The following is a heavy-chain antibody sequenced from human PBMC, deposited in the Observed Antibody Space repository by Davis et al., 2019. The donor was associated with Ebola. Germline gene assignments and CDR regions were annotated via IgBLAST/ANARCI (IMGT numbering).Heavy chain of an antibody. J-gene: IGHJ6*02. CDR1: GLTFSNYG. CDR3: ARRILGDSRAAVDV. V-gene: IGHV3-48*01. CDR2: IGGSDEGI. D-gene: IGHD2-15*01. Sequence: PGGSLRLTCAASGLTFSNYGMYWFRQPPAKGLEWVSYIGGSDEGISYSDSVKGRFTISRDNAKDSMYLQMNSLRGEDTAVYYCARRILGDSRAAVDVWGRGTTVTVSS.